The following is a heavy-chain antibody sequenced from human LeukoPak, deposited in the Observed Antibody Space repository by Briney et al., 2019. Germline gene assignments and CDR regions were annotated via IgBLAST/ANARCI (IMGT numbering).Heavy chain of an antibody. J-gene: IGHJ6*03. Sequence: PGGSLRLSCAASGFTFSSYAMSWVRQAPGKGLEWVSAISGSGGSTYYADSVKGRFTIPRDNSKNTLYLQMNSLRAEDTAVYYCAKGSGGSGSYASDYYYYMDVWGKGTTVTVSS. CDR1: GFTFSSYA. V-gene: IGHV3-23*01. CDR3: AKGSGGSGSYASDYYYYMDV. D-gene: IGHD3-10*01. CDR2: ISGSGGST.